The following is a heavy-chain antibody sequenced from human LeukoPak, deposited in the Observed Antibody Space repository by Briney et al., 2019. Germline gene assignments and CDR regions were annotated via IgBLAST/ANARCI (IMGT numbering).Heavy chain of an antibody. V-gene: IGHV1-46*03. CDR3: ARGTYYDFWSGYWGSSTIDY. Sequence: ASVKVSCKASGYTFTSYYMHWVRQAPGQGLEWMGVINPSGGSTTYTQKFQGRVTVTRDTSTRTVYMELSSLRSEDTAAYYCARGTYYDFWSGYWGSSTIDYWGQGTLVTVSS. CDR2: INPSGGST. D-gene: IGHD3-3*01. CDR1: GYTFTSYY. J-gene: IGHJ4*02.